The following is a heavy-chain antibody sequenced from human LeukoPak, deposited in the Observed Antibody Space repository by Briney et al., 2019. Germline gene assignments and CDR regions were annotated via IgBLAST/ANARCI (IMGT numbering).Heavy chain of an antibody. CDR1: GFTFSTYR. J-gene: IGHJ4*02. CDR2: IKPDGSDK. Sequence: GGSLRLSCAASGFTFSTYRMNWVRQAPGKGLEWVANIKPDGSDKYYVDSVKGRFTVSRDNAKNSLYLQMNSLRAEDTAVYYCAKGGDHWGQGTLVTVSS. D-gene: IGHD3-16*01. CDR3: AKGGDH. V-gene: IGHV3-7*01.